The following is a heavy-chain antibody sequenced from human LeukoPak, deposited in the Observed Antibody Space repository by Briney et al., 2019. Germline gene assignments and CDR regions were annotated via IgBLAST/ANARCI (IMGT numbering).Heavy chain of an antibody. D-gene: IGHD3-10*01. CDR2: ISSSSSYI. CDR1: GFTFSSYS. V-gene: IGHV3-21*01. J-gene: IGHJ3*02. Sequence: GGSLRLSCAASGFTFSSYSMNWVRQAPGKGLEWVSSISSSSSYIYYADSVKGRLTISRDNAKNSLYLQMNSLRAEDTAVYYCAKDTMVRGVINAFDIWGQGTMVTVSS. CDR3: AKDTMVRGVINAFDI.